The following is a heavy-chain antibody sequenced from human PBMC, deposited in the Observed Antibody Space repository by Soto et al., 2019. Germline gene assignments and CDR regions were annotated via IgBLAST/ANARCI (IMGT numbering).Heavy chain of an antibody. CDR3: ARAGRYYYYGMYV. CDR2: IYYSGST. Sequence: QVQLQESGPGLVKPSQTLSLTCTVSGGSISSGGYYWSWIRQHPGKGLEWIGYIYYSGSTYYNPALKIRVTMSVDTSKNQFSQKLSSVTAADTAVYYCARAGRYYYYGMYVLGQGTTVTVAS. J-gene: IGHJ6*02. CDR1: GGSISSGGYY. V-gene: IGHV4-31*03.